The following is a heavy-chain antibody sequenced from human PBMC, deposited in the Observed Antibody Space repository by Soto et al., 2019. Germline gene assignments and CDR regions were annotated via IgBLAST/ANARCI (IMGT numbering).Heavy chain of an antibody. D-gene: IGHD2-2*01. CDR2: LTRGGTS. V-gene: IGHV3-23*01. J-gene: IGHJ4*02. CDR3: TKRATTVPTPGNYFDS. Sequence: GGSLRLSCAASGFTFSDYSMSWVRQTPERGLEWVSTLTRGGTSYYADSVQGRFTVSRDNSKNTVSLQMHSLRAEDTALYYCTKRATTVPTPGNYFDSWGQGTLITVSS. CDR1: GFTFSDYS.